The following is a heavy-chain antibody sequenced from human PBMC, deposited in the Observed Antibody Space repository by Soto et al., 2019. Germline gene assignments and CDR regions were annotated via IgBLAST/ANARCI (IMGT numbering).Heavy chain of an antibody. CDR3: ASQYLGRSSSSSFDP. J-gene: IGHJ5*02. D-gene: IGHD6-6*01. Sequence: QVQLQESGPGLVRPSETLSLTCTVSGGSMNDYYWSWIRQPPGKGLEWIGYVYYVGRTNYNPSLKSRVTMSLDTSKTQFSLKLGSVTTADTAVYYCASQYLGRSSSSSFDPWGQGTLVTVS. CDR1: GGSMNDYY. CDR2: VYYVGRT. V-gene: IGHV4-59*01.